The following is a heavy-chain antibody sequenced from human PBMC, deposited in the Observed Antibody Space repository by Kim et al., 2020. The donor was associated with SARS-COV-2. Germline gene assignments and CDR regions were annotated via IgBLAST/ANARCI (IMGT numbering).Heavy chain of an antibody. D-gene: IGHD5-12*01. CDR3: ARDRESGFAENC. V-gene: IGHV3-7*01. Sequence: GGSLRLSCAASGFTFNNYWMLWFRQAPGKGLEWVAKIKTDGSDEFYADSVRGRFAISRDNTRDSLFLQMNSLRAEDTAVYYCARDRESGFAENCWGQGTLVTVSS. CDR1: GFTFNNYW. CDR2: IKTDGSDE. J-gene: IGHJ1*01.